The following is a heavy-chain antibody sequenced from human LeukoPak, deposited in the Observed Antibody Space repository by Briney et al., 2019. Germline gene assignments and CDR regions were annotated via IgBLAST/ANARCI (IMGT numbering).Heavy chain of an antibody. CDR2: ISYDGSNK. V-gene: IGHV3-30-3*01. Sequence: GRSLRLSCAASGSTFSSYAMHWVRQAPGKGLEWVAVISYDGSNKYYADSVKGRFTISRDNSKNTLYLQMNSLRAEDTAVYYCARDELVYDSSGYYSGGAFDIWGQGTMVTVSS. J-gene: IGHJ3*02. CDR3: ARDELVYDSSGYYSGGAFDI. CDR1: GSTFSSYA. D-gene: IGHD3-22*01.